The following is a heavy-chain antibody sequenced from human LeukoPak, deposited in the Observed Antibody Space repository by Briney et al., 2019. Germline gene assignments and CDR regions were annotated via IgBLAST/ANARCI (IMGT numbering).Heavy chain of an antibody. D-gene: IGHD2-8*02. Sequence: PAGGSLRLSCAASGFTFSSYSMNWVRQAPGKGLEWVSYIGSGSSTIYYADSVKGRFTISRDNAKNSLYLQVNSLRDEDTAVYYCARDLLASPTFWGQGTLVTVSS. CDR2: IGSGSSTI. J-gene: IGHJ4*02. CDR3: ARDLLASPTF. CDR1: GFTFSSYS. V-gene: IGHV3-48*02.